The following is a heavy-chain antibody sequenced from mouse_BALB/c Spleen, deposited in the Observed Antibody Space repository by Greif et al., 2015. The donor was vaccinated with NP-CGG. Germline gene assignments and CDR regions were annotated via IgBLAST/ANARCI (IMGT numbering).Heavy chain of an antibody. Sequence: VHVKQSGAELVKPGASVKLSCTASGFNIKDTYMHWVKQRPEQGLEWIGRIDPANGNTKYDPKFQGKATITADTPSNSAYLQLSSLTSEDTAVYYCARSGRYDDAMDYWGQGTSVTVSS. D-gene: IGHD2-14*01. V-gene: IGHV14-3*02. CDR1: GFNIKDTY. CDR3: ARSGRYDDAMDY. CDR2: IDPANGNT. J-gene: IGHJ4*01.